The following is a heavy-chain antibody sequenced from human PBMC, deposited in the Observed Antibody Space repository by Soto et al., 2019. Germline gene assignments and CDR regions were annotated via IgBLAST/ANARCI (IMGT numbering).Heavy chain of an antibody. CDR1: GGSFSANY. CDR2: INHAGST. V-gene: IGHV4-34*01. D-gene: IGHD3-3*01. Sequence: QVQLRQWGAGFLKPSETLSLTCGIYGGSFSANYWSWIRQSPGKGLEWLGEINHAGSTDYNPSLNSRFTISAHTSKNHFSLNLTSVTAADTAVYYCATGGLFSVWGQGTPVTVSS. J-gene: IGHJ4*02. CDR3: ATGGLFSV.